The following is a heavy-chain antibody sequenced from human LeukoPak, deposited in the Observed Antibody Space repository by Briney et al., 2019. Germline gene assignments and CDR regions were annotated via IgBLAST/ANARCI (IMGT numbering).Heavy chain of an antibody. D-gene: IGHD3-22*01. J-gene: IGHJ4*02. CDR2: IYTSGST. CDR3: ARESDLSHYDRTDY. Sequence: SQTLSLTCTVSGDSISSADYYWSWIRQPAGKGLEWIGRIYTSGSTNYNPTLKSRVTISADTSKNQFFLKLSSVTAADTAVYYCARESDLSHYDRTDYWGQGTLVTVPS. V-gene: IGHV4-61*02. CDR1: GDSISSADYY.